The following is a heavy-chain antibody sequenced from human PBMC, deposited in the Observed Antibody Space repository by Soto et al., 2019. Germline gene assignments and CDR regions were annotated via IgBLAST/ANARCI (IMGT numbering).Heavy chain of an antibody. CDR1: GGSISSGGYY. J-gene: IGHJ4*02. CDR3: ARAGGLGAVAVDY. V-gene: IGHV4-30-2*01. D-gene: IGHD6-19*01. CDR2: IYHSGST. Sequence: QLQLQESGSGLVKPSQTLSLTCAVSGGSISSGGYYWSWIRQPPGKGLEWIGYIYHSGSTYYNPSLKSRVPISVDRSKNQFSLKLSSVTAADTAVYYCARAGGLGAVAVDYWGQGTLVTVSS.